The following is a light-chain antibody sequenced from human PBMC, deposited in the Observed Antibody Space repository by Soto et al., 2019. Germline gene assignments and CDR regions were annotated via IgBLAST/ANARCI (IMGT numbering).Light chain of an antibody. J-gene: IGKJ1*01. V-gene: IGKV1-6*01. CDR1: QGIRND. CDR2: AAS. CDR3: LQDCNYPRT. Sequence: AIQMTQSPSSLSASEGDRVTITCRASQGIRNDLGWYQQKPGKAPKLLIYAASSLQSGVPSRFSGSGSGTDFTLTISILQPEDFATYCCLQDCNYPRTFGQGTKVDIK.